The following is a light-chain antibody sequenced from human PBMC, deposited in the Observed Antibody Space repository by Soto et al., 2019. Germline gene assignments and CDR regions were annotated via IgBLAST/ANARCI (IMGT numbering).Light chain of an antibody. CDR3: AAWDDSLNSYV. Sequence: QSVLTQPPSASETPGQRVTISCSGSSSNIGGNTVNWYQQLPGTAPKLLIYLNDQRTSGVPDRFSGSKSGTSASLAISGLQSHDEADYYCAAWDDSLNSYVFGTGTKVTV. J-gene: IGLJ1*01. CDR2: LND. CDR1: SSNIGGNT. V-gene: IGLV1-44*01.